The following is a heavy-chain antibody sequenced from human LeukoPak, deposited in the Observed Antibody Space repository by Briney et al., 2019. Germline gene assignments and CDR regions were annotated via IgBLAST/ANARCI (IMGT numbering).Heavy chain of an antibody. D-gene: IGHD1-26*01. V-gene: IGHV3-7*01. J-gene: IGHJ4*02. Sequence: GGSLRLSCAASGFTFSSYWMSWVRQAPGKGLEWVANIKQDGSEKYYVDSVKGRFTISRDNAKNSLYLQMNSLRAEDTAAYYCARDILGSQTPFDYWGQGTLVTVSS. CDR2: IKQDGSEK. CDR1: GFTFSSYW. CDR3: ARDILGSQTPFDY.